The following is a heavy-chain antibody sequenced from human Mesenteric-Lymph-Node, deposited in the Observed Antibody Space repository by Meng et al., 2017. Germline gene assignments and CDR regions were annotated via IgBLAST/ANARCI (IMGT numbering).Heavy chain of an antibody. CDR3: ARAAARPSDWFDP. Sequence: QITFKHSGPPLVKPTRTLTLTCTFSGFSPRTSGVGVGWIRQPPGKALECLAIIYGDDEKRYSPSLESRLTVTKDTSKNQVVLTMTNMVPVDTATYYCARAAARPSDWFDPWGQGTLVTVSS. J-gene: IGHJ5*02. CDR2: IYGDDEK. CDR1: GFSPRTSGVG. D-gene: IGHD6-6*01. V-gene: IGHV2-5*02.